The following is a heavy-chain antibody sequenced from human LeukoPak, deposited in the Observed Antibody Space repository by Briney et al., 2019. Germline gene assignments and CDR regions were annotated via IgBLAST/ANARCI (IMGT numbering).Heavy chain of an antibody. Sequence: GASVKVSCKASGYTFTGYYMHWVRQAPGQGLEWMGWINPNSGGTNYAQKFQGRVTMTRDTSISTAYMELSRLRSDDTAVYYCARVVATILRLGILGYWGQGTLVTVSS. J-gene: IGHJ4*02. CDR3: ARVVATILRLGILGY. CDR1: GYTFTGYY. D-gene: IGHD5-12*01. CDR2: INPNSGGT. V-gene: IGHV1-2*02.